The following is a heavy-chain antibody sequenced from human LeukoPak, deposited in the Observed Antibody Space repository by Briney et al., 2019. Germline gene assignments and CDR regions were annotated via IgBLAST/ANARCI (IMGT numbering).Heavy chain of an antibody. D-gene: IGHD3-22*01. V-gene: IGHV1-69*04. CDR1: GGTFSSYA. CDR3: ARGSRYPYYYDSSGYLPD. Sequence: SVKVSCKASGGTFSSYAISWVRQAPGQGLEWMGRIIPILGIAHYAQKFQGRVTITADKSTSTAYMELSSLRSEDTAVYYCARGSRYPYYYDSSGYLPDWGQGTTVTVSS. J-gene: IGHJ6*02. CDR2: IIPILGIA.